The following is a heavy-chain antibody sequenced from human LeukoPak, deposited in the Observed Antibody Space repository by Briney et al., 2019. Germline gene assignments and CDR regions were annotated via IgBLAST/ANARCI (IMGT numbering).Heavy chain of an antibody. CDR1: GFSFSSYW. CDR3: ASSHDSSGND. D-gene: IGHD3-22*01. Sequence: GSLRLSCVASGFSFSSYWMAWVRQAPGKGLEWVANIKYDGSHKYYVDSVKGRFTISRDNAKNSVYLQMNSLRVDDTAVYFCASSHDSSGNDWGQGTVVTVSS. V-gene: IGHV3-7*01. J-gene: IGHJ4*02. CDR2: IKYDGSHK.